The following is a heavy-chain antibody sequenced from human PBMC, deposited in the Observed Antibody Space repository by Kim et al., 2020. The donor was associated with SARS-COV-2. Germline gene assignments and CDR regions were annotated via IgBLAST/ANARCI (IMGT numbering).Heavy chain of an antibody. D-gene: IGHD3-9*01. Sequence: GGSLRLSCAASGFTVSSNYMSWVRQAPGKGLEWVSVIYSGGSTYYADSVKGRFTISRDNSKNTLYLQMNSLRAEDTAVYYCAEGGLTGYSPHEDVWGQGTTVTVSS. CDR1: GFTVSSNY. J-gene: IGHJ6*02. CDR3: AEGGLTGYSPHEDV. V-gene: IGHV3-66*01. CDR2: IYSGGST.